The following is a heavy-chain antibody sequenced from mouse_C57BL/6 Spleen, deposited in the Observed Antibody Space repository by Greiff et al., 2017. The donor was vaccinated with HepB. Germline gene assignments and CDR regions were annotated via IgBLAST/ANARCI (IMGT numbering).Heavy chain of an antibody. CDR3: ARGDDYEAMDY. V-gene: IGHV3-6*01. Sequence: DVKLQESGPGLVKPSQSLSLTCSVTGYSITSGYYWNWIRQFPGNKLEWMGYISYDGSNNYNPSLKNRISITRDTSKNQFFLKLNSVTTEDTATYYCARGDDYEAMDYWGQGTSVTVSS. CDR2: ISYDGSN. CDR1: GYSITSGYY. J-gene: IGHJ4*01.